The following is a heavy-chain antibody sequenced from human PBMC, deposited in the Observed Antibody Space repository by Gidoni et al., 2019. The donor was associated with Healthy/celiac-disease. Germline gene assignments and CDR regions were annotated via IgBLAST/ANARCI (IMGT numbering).Heavy chain of an antibody. D-gene: IGHD2-21*02. V-gene: IGHV3-30*04. CDR2: ISYDGSNK. CDR3: ARGKHIVVVTAAFDI. CDR1: GFTFSSYA. Sequence: QVQLVESGGGVVQPGRSLRLSCAASGFTFSSYAMPWVRQAPGNGLELVAVISYDGSNKYYADSVKGRFTISRDNSKNTLYLQMNSLRAEDTAVYYCARGKHIVVVTAAFDIWGQGTMVTVSS. J-gene: IGHJ3*02.